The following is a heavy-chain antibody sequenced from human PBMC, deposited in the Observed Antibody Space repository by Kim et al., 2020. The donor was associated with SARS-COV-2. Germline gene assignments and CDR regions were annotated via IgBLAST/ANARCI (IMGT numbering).Heavy chain of an antibody. CDR3: ARGGGVGAIPFDY. D-gene: IGHD1-26*01. J-gene: IGHJ4*02. CDR1: GFTFSSYW. V-gene: IGHV3-74*01. Sequence: GGSLRLSCAASGFTFSSYWMDWVRQAPGKGLVWVSRIKSDGSVTSYADSVKGRFTISRDNAKNTLYLQMNSLRAEDTAVYYCARGGGVGAIPFDYWGQGTLVIVSS. CDR2: IKSDGSVT.